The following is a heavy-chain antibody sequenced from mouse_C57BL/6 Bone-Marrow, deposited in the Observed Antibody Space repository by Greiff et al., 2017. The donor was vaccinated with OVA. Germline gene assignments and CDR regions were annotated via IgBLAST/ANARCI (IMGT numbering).Heavy chain of an antibody. V-gene: IGHV1-64*01. Sequence: QVQLQQPGAELVKPGASVKLSCKASGYTFTSYWMHWVKQRPGQGLEWIGMIHPNSGSTNYNEKFKSKATLTVDKSSSTAYMQLSSLTSEDSAVYYWARREWLLGDYFDYRGQGTTLTVSS. CDR3: ARREWLLGDYFDY. J-gene: IGHJ2*01. CDR1: GYTFTSYW. D-gene: IGHD2-3*01. CDR2: IHPNSGST.